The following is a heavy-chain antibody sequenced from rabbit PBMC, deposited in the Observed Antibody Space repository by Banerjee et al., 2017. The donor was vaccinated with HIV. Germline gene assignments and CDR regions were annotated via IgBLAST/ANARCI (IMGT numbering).Heavy chain of an antibody. V-gene: IGHV1S45*01. CDR3: ARDLAGVIGWNFNL. J-gene: IGHJ4*01. D-gene: IGHD4-1*01. CDR1: GIDFSSYYM. CDR2: INTSSGNT. Sequence: QEQLEESGGDLVKPEGSLTLTCKASGIDFSSYYMSWVRQAPGKGLEWIACINTSSGNTVYASWAKGRLTISKTSWTTVTLQMTSLTAADTATYLCARDLAGVIGWNFNLWGPGTLVTVS.